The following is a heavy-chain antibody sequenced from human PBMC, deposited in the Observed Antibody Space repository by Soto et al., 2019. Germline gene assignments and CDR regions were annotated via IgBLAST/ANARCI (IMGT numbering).Heavy chain of an antibody. CDR1: GYTFTSYG. D-gene: IGHD3-9*01. V-gene: IGHV1-18*01. Sequence: AASVKVSCKASGYTFTSYGISWVRQAPGQGLEWMGWISAYNGNTNYAQKLQGRVTMTTDTSTSTAYMELRSLRSDDTAVYYCARDLSGILTGYWSPQPHDYWGQGTLVTVSS. CDR2: ISAYNGNT. J-gene: IGHJ4*02. CDR3: ARDLSGILTGYWSPQPHDY.